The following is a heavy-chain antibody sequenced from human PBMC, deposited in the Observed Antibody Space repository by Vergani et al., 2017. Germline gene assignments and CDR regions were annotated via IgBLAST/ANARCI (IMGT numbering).Heavy chain of an antibody. V-gene: IGHV3-11*01. CDR3: ARDLGSYYYDSSGYYGGFDY. D-gene: IGHD3-22*01. CDR2: ISSSGSTI. Sequence: VQLVESGGGLVQPGGSLRLSCEVSGFTVSNTSMSWVRQAPGKGLEWVSYISSSGSTIYYADSVKGRFTISRDNAKNSLYLQMNSLRAEDTAVYYCARDLGSYYYDSSGYYGGFDYWGQGTLVTVSS. J-gene: IGHJ4*02. CDR1: GFTVSNTS.